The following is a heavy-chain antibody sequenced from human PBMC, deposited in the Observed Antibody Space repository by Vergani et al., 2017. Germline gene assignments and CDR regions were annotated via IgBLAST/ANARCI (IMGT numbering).Heavy chain of an antibody. Sequence: QVQLVQSGAEVKKPGASVKVSCKASGYTFTGYYMHWVRQAPGQGLEWMGWINPNSGGTNYAQKFQGRVTRTRDTSISTAYMELSRLRSDDTDVYYCARGRCSSTSCYRDNCFDPWGQGTMVTVSS. V-gene: IGHV1-2*02. CDR2: INPNSGGT. CDR3: ARGRCSSTSCYRDNCFDP. D-gene: IGHD2-2*01. J-gene: IGHJ5*02. CDR1: GYTFTGYY.